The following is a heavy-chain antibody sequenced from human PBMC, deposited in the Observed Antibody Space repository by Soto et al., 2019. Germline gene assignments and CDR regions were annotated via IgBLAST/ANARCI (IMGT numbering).Heavy chain of an antibody. D-gene: IGHD5-12*01. Sequence: GGSLRLSCVASGFTFKTYGMHWVRQAPGKGLEWVAVISSDGGDKHSADSVRGRFTISRDNSKNTLYLQMNSLSPEDTAVFYCARGLRVEVLRGTYDYHGIDVWGQGTTVTVSS. CDR3: ARGLRVEVLRGTYDYHGIDV. J-gene: IGHJ6*02. V-gene: IGHV3-30*03. CDR1: GFTFKTYG. CDR2: ISSDGGDK.